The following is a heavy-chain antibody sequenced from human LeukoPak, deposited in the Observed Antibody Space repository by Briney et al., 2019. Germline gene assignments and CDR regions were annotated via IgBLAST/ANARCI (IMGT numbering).Heavy chain of an antibody. Sequence: SETLSLTFTVSGGSISSYFWSWIRQPPGKGLEWIGFISYSGGTNYNPSLKSRVTISLDTSKNQFSLRLTSVTAADTAVYYCASNVNYGSGSYYSTHFDYWGQGTLVTVSS. D-gene: IGHD3-10*01. J-gene: IGHJ4*02. CDR1: GGSISSYF. CDR2: ISYSGGT. CDR3: ASNVNYGSGSYYSTHFDY. V-gene: IGHV4-59*01.